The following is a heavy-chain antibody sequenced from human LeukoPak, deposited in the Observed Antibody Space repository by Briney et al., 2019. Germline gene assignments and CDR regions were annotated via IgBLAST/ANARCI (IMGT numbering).Heavy chain of an antibody. CDR3: ARERTTISTFAFDY. D-gene: IGHD4-11*01. CDR1: GFTFSSYS. Sequence: GGSLRLSCAASGFTFSSYSMTWVRQAPGKGLEWDSYISGSTIYYAESVKGRFTISRDNAKNLLYLQMNSLRAEDTAVYYCARERTTISTFAFDYWGQGTLVTVSS. J-gene: IGHJ4*02. V-gene: IGHV3-48*01. CDR2: ISGSTI.